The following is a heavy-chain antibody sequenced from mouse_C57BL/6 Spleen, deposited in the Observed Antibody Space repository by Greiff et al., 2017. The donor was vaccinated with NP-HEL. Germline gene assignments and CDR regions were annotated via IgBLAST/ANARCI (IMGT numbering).Heavy chain of an antibody. J-gene: IGHJ1*03. Sequence: QVQLQQPGAELVKPGASVKLSCKASGYTFTSYWMHWVKQRPGQGLEWIGMIHPNSGSTNYNEKFKSKATLTVDKSSSTAYMQLSSLTSEDSAVYYCARSSVTTVVAHWYFDVWGTGTTVTVSS. CDR3: ARSSVTTVVAHWYFDV. CDR1: GYTFTSYW. V-gene: IGHV1-64*01. CDR2: IHPNSGST. D-gene: IGHD1-1*01.